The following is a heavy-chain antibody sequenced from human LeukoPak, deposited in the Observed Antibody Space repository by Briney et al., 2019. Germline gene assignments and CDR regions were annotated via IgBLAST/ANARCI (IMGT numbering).Heavy chain of an antibody. CDR3: ARDLSGQREIPYWYFDL. V-gene: IGHV3-48*03. J-gene: IGHJ2*01. Sequence: PGRSLRLSCAASGFTFSNYAMHWVRQAPGKGLEWLSYISSSGSTIYYADSLKGRFTISRDNAKNSLYLQMNSLRAEDTAVYYCARDLSGQREIPYWYFDLWGRGTLVTVSS. D-gene: IGHD1-26*01. CDR1: GFTFSNYA. CDR2: ISSSGSTI.